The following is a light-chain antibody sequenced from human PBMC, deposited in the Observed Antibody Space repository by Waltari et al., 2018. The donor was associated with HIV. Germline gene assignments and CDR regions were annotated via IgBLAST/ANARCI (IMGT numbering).Light chain of an antibody. Sequence: QSALTQPRSVSGSPGQSVNISCTGTSSDVGGYTFVSWYQHHPGKAPKLVISDVTKRPSGVPDRFSGSKSGNTASLTISGLQAEDEADYYCCSYSGSGTLYVFGTGTEVTVL. CDR1: SSDVGGYTF. V-gene: IGLV2-11*01. J-gene: IGLJ1*01. CDR3: CSYSGSGTLYV. CDR2: DVT.